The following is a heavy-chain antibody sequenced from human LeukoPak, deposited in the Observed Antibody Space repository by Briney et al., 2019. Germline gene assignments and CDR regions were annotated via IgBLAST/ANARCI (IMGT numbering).Heavy chain of an antibody. CDR2: IKSKTDGGTT. D-gene: IGHD2-15*01. Sequence: PGGSLRLSCAASGFTFSSYAMSWVRQAPGKGLEWVGRIKSKTDGGTTDYAAPVKGRFTISRDDSKNTLYLQMNSLKTEDIAVYYCTTALHPGLDYWGQGTLVTVSS. CDR3: TTALHPGLDY. J-gene: IGHJ4*02. V-gene: IGHV3-15*01. CDR1: GFTFSSYA.